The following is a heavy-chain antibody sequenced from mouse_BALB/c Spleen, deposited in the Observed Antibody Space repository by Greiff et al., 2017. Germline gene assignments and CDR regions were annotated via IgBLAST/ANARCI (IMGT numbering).Heavy chain of an antibody. J-gene: IGHJ4*01. V-gene: IGHV1S135*01. Sequence: VQLQQSGPELVKTGASVKISCKASGYSFTGYYMHWVKQSHGKSLEWIGYISCYNGATSYNQKFKDKATLTADKSSSTAYMQLSSLTSEDSAVYYCARDLYYAMDYWGQGTSVTVSS. CDR1: GYSFTGYY. CDR2: ISCYNGAT. CDR3: ARDLYYAMDY.